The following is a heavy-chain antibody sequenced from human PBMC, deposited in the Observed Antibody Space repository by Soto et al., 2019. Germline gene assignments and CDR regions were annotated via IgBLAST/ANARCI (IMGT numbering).Heavy chain of an antibody. Sequence: TLSLTCAVYGGSFSGYYWSWIRQPPGKGLEWIGEINHSGSTNYNPSLKSRVTISVDTSKNQFSLKLSSVTAADTAVYYCARTRVTIFGVVMGGMDVWGQ. D-gene: IGHD3-3*01. CDR2: INHSGST. CDR1: GGSFSGYY. J-gene: IGHJ6*02. V-gene: IGHV4-34*01. CDR3: ARTRVTIFGVVMGGMDV.